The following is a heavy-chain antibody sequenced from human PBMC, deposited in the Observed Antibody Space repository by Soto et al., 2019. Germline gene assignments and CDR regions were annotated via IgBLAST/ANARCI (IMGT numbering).Heavy chain of an antibody. CDR1: GYTFTSYG. CDR2: ISAYNGNT. V-gene: IGHV1-18*01. CDR3: ARGAGLWFGEANWFDP. D-gene: IGHD3-10*01. Sequence: QVQLVQSGAEVKKPGASVKVSCKASGYTFTSYGISWVRQAPGQGLEWMGWISAYNGNTNYAQKLQGSNTTPTDTSTSTAYMEMRSLRSDDTAVYYCARGAGLWFGEANWFDPWGQGTLVTVSS. J-gene: IGHJ5*02.